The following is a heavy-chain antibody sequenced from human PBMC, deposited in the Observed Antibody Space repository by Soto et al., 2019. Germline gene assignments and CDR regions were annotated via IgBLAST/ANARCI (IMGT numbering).Heavy chain of an antibody. CDR2: IYYSGST. V-gene: IGHV4-61*01. J-gene: IGHJ6*02. CDR1: GESVSTNSYS. D-gene: IGHD2-15*01. Sequence: SEPLSLTYTVSGESVSTNSYSWCWFRQSPGKGLEWIGYIYYSGSTNYNPSLKSRVTISVDTSKNQFSLKLSSVTAADTAVYYCARDGVVVAAEDYYYYYGMDVWGQGTTVT. CDR3: ARDGVVVAAEDYYYYYGMDV.